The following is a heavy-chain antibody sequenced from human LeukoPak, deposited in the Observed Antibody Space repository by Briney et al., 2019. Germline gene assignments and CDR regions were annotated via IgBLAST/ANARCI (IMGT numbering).Heavy chain of an antibody. Sequence: PSETLSLTCTVSGGSISSGSYYWSWIRQPAGKGLEWIGRIYTSGSTNYNPSLKSRVTISVDTSKNQFSLKLSSVTAADTAVYYCARDSAYYYGSGIYYYYYMDVWGKGTTVTISS. CDR1: GGSISSGSYY. V-gene: IGHV4-61*02. CDR2: IYTSGST. CDR3: ARDSAYYYGSGIYYYYYMDV. D-gene: IGHD3-10*01. J-gene: IGHJ6*03.